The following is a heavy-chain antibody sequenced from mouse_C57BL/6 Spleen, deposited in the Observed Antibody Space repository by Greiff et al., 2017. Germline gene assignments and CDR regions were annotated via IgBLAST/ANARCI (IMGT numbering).Heavy chain of an antibody. Sequence: EVQLQQSGPELVKPGASVKIPCKASGYTFTDYNMDWVKQSHGKSLEWIGDINPNNGGTIYNQKFKGKATLTVDKSSSTAYMELRRLTSEDTAVYYCARSGPSNYGFDYWGQGTTLTVSS. D-gene: IGHD2-5*01. J-gene: IGHJ2*01. V-gene: IGHV1-18*01. CDR2: INPNNGGT. CDR3: ARSGPSNYGFDY. CDR1: GYTFTDYN.